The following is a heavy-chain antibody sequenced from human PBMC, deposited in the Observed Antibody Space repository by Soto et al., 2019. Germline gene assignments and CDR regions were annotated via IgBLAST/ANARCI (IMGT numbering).Heavy chain of an antibody. CDR1: GFTFSSYS. Sequence: PGGSLRLSCAASGFTFSSYSMNWVRQAPGKGLEWVSYISSSSSTIYYADSVKGRFTISRDNAKNSLYLQMNSLRDEDTAVYYCARPGLWHYVWGSYRPYYYYGMDVWGQGTTVTVSS. D-gene: IGHD3-16*02. CDR2: ISSSSSTI. J-gene: IGHJ6*02. V-gene: IGHV3-48*02. CDR3: ARPGLWHYVWGSYRPYYYYGMDV.